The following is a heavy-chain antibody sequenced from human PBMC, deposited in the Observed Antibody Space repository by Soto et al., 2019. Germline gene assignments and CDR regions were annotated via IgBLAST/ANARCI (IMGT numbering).Heavy chain of an antibody. CDR3: TTALTTVTTDDAFDI. CDR1: GFTFSNAW. CDR2: IKSKTDGGTT. V-gene: IGHV3-15*07. J-gene: IGHJ3*02. Sequence: EVQLVESGGGLVKPGGSLRLSCAASGFTFSNAWMNWVRQAPGKGLEWVGRIKSKTDGGTTDYAAPVKGRFTISRDDSKNTLYLQMNSLKTEDTAVYYCTTALTTVTTDDAFDIWGQGTMVTVSS. D-gene: IGHD4-17*01.